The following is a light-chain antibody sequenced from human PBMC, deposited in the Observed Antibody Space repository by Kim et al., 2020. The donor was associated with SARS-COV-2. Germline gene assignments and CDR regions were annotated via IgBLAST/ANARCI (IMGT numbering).Light chain of an antibody. CDR1: ESITNNY. V-gene: IGKV3-20*01. CDR2: GAS. Sequence: ETVLTQSPGTLSLPPGERATLFCRASESITNNYIAWYQQKRGQAPRVLIYGASTRATGIPDRFSGSGSGTDFTLTVSRLEPEDSAVYYCHQYVSTPWKVGLGTKVDIK. J-gene: IGKJ1*01. CDR3: HQYVSTPWK.